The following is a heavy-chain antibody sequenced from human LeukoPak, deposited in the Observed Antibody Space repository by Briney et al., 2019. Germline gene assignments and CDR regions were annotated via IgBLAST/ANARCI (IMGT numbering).Heavy chain of an antibody. Sequence: ASVKVSCKVSGYTFTDYYMHWVQQAPGKGLEWMGLVDPEDGETIYAEKFQGRVTITADTSADTAYMELSSLRSEDTAVYYCARQLEPYYYDSSGYYWGQGTLVTVSS. CDR1: GYTFTDYY. CDR3: ARQLEPYYYDSSGYY. D-gene: IGHD3-22*01. V-gene: IGHV1-69-2*01. CDR2: VDPEDGET. J-gene: IGHJ4*02.